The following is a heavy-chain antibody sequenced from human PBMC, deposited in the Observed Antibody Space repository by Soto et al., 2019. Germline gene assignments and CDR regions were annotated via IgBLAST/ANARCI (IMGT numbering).Heavy chain of an antibody. CDR1: GFTFSSHA. J-gene: IGHJ4*02. V-gene: IGHV3-23*01. CDR2: ITGSGDST. Sequence: PGGSLRLSCAVSGFTFSSHAMSWVRQAPGKGLECVSSITGSGDSTYYADSVKGRFTISRDKSKSTLYLQMNSLRAEDTAVYYWAKDLQFSGWLSAQTFDYWGQGTQVTVSS. CDR3: AKDLQFSGWLSAQTFDY. D-gene: IGHD6-19*01.